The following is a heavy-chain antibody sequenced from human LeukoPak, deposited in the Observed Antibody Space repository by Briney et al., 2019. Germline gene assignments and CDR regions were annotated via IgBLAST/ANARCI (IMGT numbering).Heavy chain of an antibody. V-gene: IGHV3-30*03. Sequence: GGSLRLSCAASGFTFSSYGMHWVRQAPGKGLEWVAVISYDGSNKYYADSVKGRFTISRDNSKNTLYLQMNNLRAEDTAVYYCARAVVEGAYWGQGTLVTVSS. J-gene: IGHJ4*02. D-gene: IGHD3-16*01. CDR2: ISYDGSNK. CDR1: GFTFSSYG. CDR3: ARAVVEGAY.